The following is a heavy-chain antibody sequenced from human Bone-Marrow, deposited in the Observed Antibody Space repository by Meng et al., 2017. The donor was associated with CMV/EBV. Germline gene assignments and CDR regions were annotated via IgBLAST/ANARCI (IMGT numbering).Heavy chain of an antibody. Sequence: LKISCAASGSTFDDYAMHWVRQAPGKGLEWVSGISWNSGSIGYADSVKGRFTISRDNAKNSLYLQMNSLRAEDTALYYCAKTHCSSTSCKGHYFDYWGQGTLVTVSS. V-gene: IGHV3-9*01. CDR1: GSTFDDYA. CDR2: ISWNSGSI. J-gene: IGHJ4*02. CDR3: AKTHCSSTSCKGHYFDY. D-gene: IGHD2-2*01.